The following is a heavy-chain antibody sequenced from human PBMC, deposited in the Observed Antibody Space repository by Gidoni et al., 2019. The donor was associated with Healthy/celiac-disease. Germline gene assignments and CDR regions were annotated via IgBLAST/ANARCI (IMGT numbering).Heavy chain of an antibody. CDR2: FYYSGST. CDR3: ARRIAAAGSKHFDY. J-gene: IGHJ4*02. V-gene: IGHV4-39*01. Sequence: QLQLQESGPGLVKPSETLSLTCTVSGGSISSSSYYLGWIRQPPGKGLEWIGSFYYSGSTYYTPSLKSRVTISVDTSKTQFSLKLSSVTAADTAVYYCARRIAAAGSKHFDYWGQGTLVTVSS. D-gene: IGHD6-13*01. CDR1: GGSISSSSYY.